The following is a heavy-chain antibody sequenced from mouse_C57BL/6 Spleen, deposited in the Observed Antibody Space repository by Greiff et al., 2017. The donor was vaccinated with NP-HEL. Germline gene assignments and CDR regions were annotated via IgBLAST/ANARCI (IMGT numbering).Heavy chain of an antibody. CDR1: GYAFTNYL. J-gene: IGHJ4*01. D-gene: IGHD2-5*01. Sequence: QVQLQQSGAELVRPGTSVKVSCKASGYAFTNYLIEWVKQRPGQGLEWIGVINPGSGGTNYNEKFKGKATLTADKSSSTAYIQLSSLTSEDSAVYFCASTYYSNHLYAMDYWGQGTSVTVSS. CDR2: INPGSGGT. V-gene: IGHV1-54*01. CDR3: ASTYYSNHLYAMDY.